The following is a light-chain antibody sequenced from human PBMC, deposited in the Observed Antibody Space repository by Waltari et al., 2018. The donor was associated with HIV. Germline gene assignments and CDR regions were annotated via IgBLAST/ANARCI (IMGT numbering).Light chain of an antibody. Sequence: DIQMTQSPSTLSASVGDRVIVTCRANQNIVNWLAWYQQKPGKAPKLLIDKASRLESGVPSRFSGSGSGTEFTLTISSLQLDDFATYYCQQYDSDSWTFGQGTRVEIK. J-gene: IGKJ1*01. CDR2: KAS. CDR1: QNIVNW. CDR3: QQYDSDSWT. V-gene: IGKV1-5*03.